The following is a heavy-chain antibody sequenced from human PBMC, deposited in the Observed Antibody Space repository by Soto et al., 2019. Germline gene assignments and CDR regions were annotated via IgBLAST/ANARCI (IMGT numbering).Heavy chain of an antibody. D-gene: IGHD2-21*01. CDR2: MNPYSGNT. J-gene: IGHJ4*02. Sequence: ASVKVSCKASGYTFTNNDINWVRQAAGQGLEWMGWMNPYSGNTGYARNFHGRVTMTRDNSITTAYMELSSLRSEDTAVYYCVRAPLDYYSADYFDNWGQGTLVTVSS. V-gene: IGHV1-8*01. CDR1: GYTFTNND. CDR3: VRAPLDYYSADYFDN.